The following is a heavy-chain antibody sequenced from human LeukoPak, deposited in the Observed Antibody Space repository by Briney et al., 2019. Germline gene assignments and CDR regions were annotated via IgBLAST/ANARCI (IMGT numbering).Heavy chain of an antibody. J-gene: IGHJ4*02. CDR2: IKTKTDDGTT. Sequence: GGSLRLSCAASGFTFSSYSMLWVRQAPGKGLEWVGRIKTKTDDGTTHYAASVKGRFTISRDDSKNTLYLQMNSLKTEDTAVYYRTTGPGYYDGSAYFDYWGQGTLVTVSS. CDR3: TTGPGYYDGSAYFDY. V-gene: IGHV3-15*01. CDR1: GFTFSSYS. D-gene: IGHD3-22*01.